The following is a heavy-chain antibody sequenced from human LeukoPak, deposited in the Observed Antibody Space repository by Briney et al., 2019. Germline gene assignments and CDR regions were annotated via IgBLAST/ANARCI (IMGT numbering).Heavy chain of an antibody. CDR3: ARDHPSGGLGHWFDP. J-gene: IGHJ5*02. CDR2: IYYSGST. CDR1: GGSISSYY. D-gene: IGHD6-25*01. V-gene: IGHV4-59*01. Sequence: PSETLSLTCTVSGGSISSYYWSWIRQPPGKGLEWIGYIYYSGSTNYNPSLKSRVTISVDTSKNQFSLKLSSVTAADTAAYYCARDHPSGGLGHWFDPWGQGTLVTVSS.